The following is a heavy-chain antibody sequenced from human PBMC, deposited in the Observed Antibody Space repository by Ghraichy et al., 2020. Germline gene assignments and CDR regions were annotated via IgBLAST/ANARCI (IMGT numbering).Heavy chain of an antibody. V-gene: IGHV3-7*01. CDR3: ARGPSGGNSLGY. Sequence: GESLNISCVASGFTFSGYWMSWVRQAPGKGLEWVANIKQDGSEKDYVESVKGRFTISRDNAKNSLYLQMNSLRVEDTAVYYCARGPSGGNSLGYRGQGTLVTVSS. J-gene: IGHJ4*02. CDR1: GFTFSGYW. D-gene: IGHD2-15*01. CDR2: IKQDGSEK.